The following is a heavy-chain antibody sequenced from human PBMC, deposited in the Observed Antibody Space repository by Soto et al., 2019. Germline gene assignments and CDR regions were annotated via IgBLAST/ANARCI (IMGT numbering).Heavy chain of an antibody. D-gene: IGHD5-12*01. CDR2: INSDGSST. CDR3: ARGAWTDLYWDL. V-gene: IGHV3-74*01. CDR1: GFTFSSYW. Sequence: EVQLVESGGGLVQPGGSLRLSCAASGFTFSSYWMHWVRQDPGKGLVWVSRINSDGSSTNYADSVKGRFTISRDNAENRLYLQMNSLGAEDSAVYYCARGAWTDLYWDLWGRGTLVSVSS. J-gene: IGHJ2*01.